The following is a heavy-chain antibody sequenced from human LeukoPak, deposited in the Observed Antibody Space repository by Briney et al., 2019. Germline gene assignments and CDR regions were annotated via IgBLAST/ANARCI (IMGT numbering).Heavy chain of an antibody. V-gene: IGHV3-21*01. CDR3: AREGLRVGDTFDY. CDR2: ITSGSSYI. D-gene: IGHD1-26*01. CDR1: GFTFSTSN. Sequence: PGGSLRLSCAASGFTFSTSNVNWVRQAPGKGLEWVSSITSGSSYIYYADSVKGRFTISRDNAKNSLYLQMNSLRAEDTAVYHCAREGLRVGDTFDYWGQGTLVTVSS. J-gene: IGHJ4*02.